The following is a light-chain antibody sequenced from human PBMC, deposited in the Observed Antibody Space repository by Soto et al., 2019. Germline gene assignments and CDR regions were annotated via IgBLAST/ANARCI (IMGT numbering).Light chain of an antibody. CDR1: HPISSSY. Sequence: EIVLTQSPGTLSVSPGERATLAGRASHPISSSYLAWSQQKPSQAPRRLMYRASTRATGIPARFRGSGSGTEFTLTISSLQAEDFTVYSCLQYHNLWAFGQGTKV. J-gene: IGKJ1*01. CDR3: LQYHNLWA. CDR2: RAS. V-gene: IGKV3-15*01.